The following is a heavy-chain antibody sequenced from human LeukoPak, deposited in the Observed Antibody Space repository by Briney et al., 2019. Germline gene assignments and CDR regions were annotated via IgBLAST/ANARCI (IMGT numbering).Heavy chain of an antibody. CDR1: GYTFTNYY. CDR3: ARDRLEGTAAAGPDY. J-gene: IGHJ4*02. V-gene: IGHV1-46*01. CDR2: INPNGGNT. D-gene: IGHD6-13*01. Sequence: ASVKVSCKASGYTFTNYYIHWVRQAPGQGLQGVGVINPNGGNTYYVSKFQGRVTVTRDTSTSTVYMELRSLTSEDTAVYWCARDRLEGTAAAGPDYWGQGTLVTVSS.